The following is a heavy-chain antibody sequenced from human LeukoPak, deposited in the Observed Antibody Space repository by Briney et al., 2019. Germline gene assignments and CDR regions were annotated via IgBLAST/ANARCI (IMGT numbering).Heavy chain of an antibody. V-gene: IGHV4-59*01. CDR3: ATNRPVGGAYWGSFDI. J-gene: IGHJ3*02. CDR2: FHNTGGT. D-gene: IGHD2-8*02. CDR1: GGSIISYY. Sequence: SETLSLTCSVSGGSIISYYWSWIRQPPGKGLEWIGYFHNTGGTNYNPYVKSRVTISVDTSKNQVSLKMTSVTAADTAVYYCATNRPVGGAYWGSFDIWGHGTLVTVSS.